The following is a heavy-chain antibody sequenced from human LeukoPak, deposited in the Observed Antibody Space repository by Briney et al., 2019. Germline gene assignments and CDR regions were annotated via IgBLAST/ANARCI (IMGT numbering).Heavy chain of an antibody. CDR3: ARVGHYDILTGLNWFDP. CDR2: ISAYNGNT. J-gene: IGHJ5*02. V-gene: IGHV1-18*01. CDR1: GYSFVLYG. D-gene: IGHD3-9*01. Sequence: ASVTVSCKASGYSFVLYGISWVRQAPGQGLEWMGWISAYNGNTNYAQKLQGRVTMTTDTSTSTAYMELRSLRSDDTAVYYCARVGHYDILTGLNWFDPWGQGTLVTVSS.